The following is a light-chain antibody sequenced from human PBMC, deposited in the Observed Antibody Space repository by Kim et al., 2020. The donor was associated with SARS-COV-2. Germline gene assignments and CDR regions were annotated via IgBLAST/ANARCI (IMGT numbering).Light chain of an antibody. V-gene: IGKV1-5*03. CDR1: QSISSW. CDR3: QQYNSYSRS. J-gene: IGKJ2*03. CDR2: KAS. Sequence: DIQTTQSPSTLSASVGDRVTITCRASQSISSWLAWYQQKPGKAPKLLIYKASSLESGVPSRFSGSGSGTEFTLTISSLQPDDFATYYCQQYNSYSRSFGQGTKLEI.